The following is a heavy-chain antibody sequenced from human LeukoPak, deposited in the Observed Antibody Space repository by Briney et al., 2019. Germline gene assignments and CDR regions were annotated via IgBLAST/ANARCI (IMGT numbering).Heavy chain of an antibody. CDR2: IKQDGSEK. J-gene: IGHJ5*02. Sequence: GGSLRLSCAASGFTFSSYWTSWVRQAPGKGLEWVANIKQDGSEKYYVDSVKGRFTISRDNAKNSLYLQMNSLRAEDTAVYYCARDSEPQNYDFWSGYYTNWFDPWGQGTLVTVSS. CDR1: GFTFSSYW. V-gene: IGHV3-7*01. CDR3: ARDSEPQNYDFWSGYYTNWFDP. D-gene: IGHD3-3*01.